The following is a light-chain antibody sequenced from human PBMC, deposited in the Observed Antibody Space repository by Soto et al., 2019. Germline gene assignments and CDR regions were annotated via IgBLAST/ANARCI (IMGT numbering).Light chain of an antibody. Sequence: QSAPTQPASVSGSPGQSITISCSGTSSDVGSYNFVSWYQQHPGKAPKLMIYGVSKRPSGISNRFSGSKPGYTASLTISGPQAEDEADYYCCSYAGSSTWVFGGGTKLTVL. J-gene: IGLJ3*02. V-gene: IGLV2-23*02. CDR1: SSDVGSYNF. CDR3: CSYAGSSTWV. CDR2: GVS.